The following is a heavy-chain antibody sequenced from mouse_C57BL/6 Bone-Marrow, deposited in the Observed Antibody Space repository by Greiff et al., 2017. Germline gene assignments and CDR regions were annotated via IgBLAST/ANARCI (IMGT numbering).Heavy chain of an antibody. Sequence: VQLQQSGAELVRPGASVTLSCKASGYTFTDYEMHWVKQTPVHGLEWIGAIDPETGGTAYNQKFKGKAILTADKSSSTAYMELRSLTSEDSAVYYCTFTTVGDCDYWGQGTTLTVSS. CDR1: GYTFTDYE. CDR3: TFTTVGDCDY. D-gene: IGHD1-1*01. J-gene: IGHJ2*01. V-gene: IGHV1-15*01. CDR2: IDPETGGT.